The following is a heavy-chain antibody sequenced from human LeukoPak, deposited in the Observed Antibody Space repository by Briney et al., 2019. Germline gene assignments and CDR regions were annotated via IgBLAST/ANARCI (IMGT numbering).Heavy chain of an antibody. J-gene: IGHJ1*01. Sequence: GGSLRLSCEASGVTFDNYAMSWVRQAPGKGLEWVSAISNSGVSTHYADSVKGRFTISRDNSKNTLFLHMNTLRADDMAVYYCAKDLYPHGRAEYFQHWGQGTLVTVSS. D-gene: IGHD2-2*02. CDR3: AKDLYPHGRAEYFQH. V-gene: IGHV3-23*01. CDR2: ISNSGVST. CDR1: GVTFDNYA.